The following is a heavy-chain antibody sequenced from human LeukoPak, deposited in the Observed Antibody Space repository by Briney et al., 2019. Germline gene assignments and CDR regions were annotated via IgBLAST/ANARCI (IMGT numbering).Heavy chain of an antibody. J-gene: IGHJ6*02. Sequence: GGSLRLSCAASGFTFTSYSMSWVRQAPGKGLEWVANIKQDGSESYYVDSVKGRFTISRDNVDNSLYLQMNSLRAEDTATYFCARDCDATSCYSSYSNYGMDVWGQGTTVIVSS. D-gene: IGHD2-2*02. CDR1: GFTFTSYS. V-gene: IGHV3-7*01. CDR3: ARDCDATSCYSSYSNYGMDV. CDR2: IKQDGSES.